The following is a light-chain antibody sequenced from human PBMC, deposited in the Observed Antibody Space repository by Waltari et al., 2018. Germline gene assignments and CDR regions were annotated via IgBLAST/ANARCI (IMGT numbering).Light chain of an antibody. J-gene: IGLJ3*02. CDR3: VLYMGGAWV. CDR1: SGSVSTSYY. V-gene: IGLV8-61*01. CDR2: STN. Sequence: QTVVTQESSFSVSPGGTVTLTCGLSSGSVSTSYYPSWYQPTPGQAPRTIIYSTNTRSSGVPARFSGSILGNKAALTITGAQADDEGDYYCVLYMGGAWVFGGGTKLTVL.